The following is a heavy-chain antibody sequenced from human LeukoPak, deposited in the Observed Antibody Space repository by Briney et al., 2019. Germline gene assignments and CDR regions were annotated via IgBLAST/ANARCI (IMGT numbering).Heavy chain of an antibody. CDR2: ISGTGRTR. Sequence: PGGSLRLSCAASGFTFSTYGMNWVRQAPGKGLEWVSYISGTGRTRNYAASVKGRFTISRDNAKNSLYLQMNSLRAEDTAVYYCARWEYCSSTYCSFDYWGQGTLVTVSS. J-gene: IGHJ4*02. D-gene: IGHD2-2*01. CDR3: ARWEYCSSTYCSFDY. V-gene: IGHV3-48*03. CDR1: GFTFSTYG.